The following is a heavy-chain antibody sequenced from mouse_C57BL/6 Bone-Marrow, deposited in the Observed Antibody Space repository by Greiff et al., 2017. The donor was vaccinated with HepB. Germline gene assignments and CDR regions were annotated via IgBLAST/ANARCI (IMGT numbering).Heavy chain of an antibody. D-gene: IGHD1-1*01. CDR3: ARTHYYGSSYGFAY. J-gene: IGHJ3*01. Sequence: VKLVESGAELVKPGASVKISCKASGYAFSSYWMNWVKQRPGKGLEWIGQIYPGDGDTNYNGKFKGKATLTADKSSSTAYMQLSSLTSEDSAVYFCARTHYYGSSYGFAYWGQGTLVTVSA. V-gene: IGHV1-80*01. CDR1: GYAFSSYW. CDR2: IYPGDGDT.